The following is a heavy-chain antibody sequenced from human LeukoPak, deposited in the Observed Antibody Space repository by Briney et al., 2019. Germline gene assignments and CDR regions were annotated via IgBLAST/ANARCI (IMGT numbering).Heavy chain of an antibody. CDR3: ARGPSRYCSSTSCYHYMDV. CDR2: IIPIFGTA. V-gene: IGHV1-69*05. CDR1: GGTFSNYA. Sequence: GASVKVSCKASGGTFSNYAISWVRQAPGQGLEWMGGIIPIFGTANYAQKFQGRVTITTDESTSTAYMELSSLRSEDTAVYYCARGPSRYCSSTSCYHYMDVWGKGTTVTVSS. D-gene: IGHD2-2*01. J-gene: IGHJ6*03.